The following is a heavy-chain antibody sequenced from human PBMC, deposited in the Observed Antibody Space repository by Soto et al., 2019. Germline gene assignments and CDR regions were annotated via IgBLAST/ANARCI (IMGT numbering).Heavy chain of an antibody. CDR1: GASITSSNW. CDR2: VFHGGST. CDR3: ARDRLNFGVPFDT. V-gene: IGHV4-4*02. Sequence: QVQLQESGPGLVKPSGTLSLTCDVFGASITSSNWWGWVRHSPGGGLEWIGEVFHGGSTNYNPSLKSRVTVSVDKSQNQFPLILTSLTAADAAVYYCARDRLNFGVPFDTWGQGIRVTVSS. J-gene: IGHJ4*02. D-gene: IGHD2-8*01.